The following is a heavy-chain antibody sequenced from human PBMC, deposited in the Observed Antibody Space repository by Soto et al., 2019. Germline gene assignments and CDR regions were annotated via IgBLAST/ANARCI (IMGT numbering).Heavy chain of an antibody. CDR3: AKGVHYYDSSVGFDI. Sequence: EVQLVESGGGLVQPGGSLRLSCAVSGFTFSNYEMNWVRQAPGKGLEWVSGISWNRSSIAYADSVKGRFTISRDNAKNSLYLQMNSLRAEDTALYYCAKGVHYYDSSVGFDIWGQGTMVTVSS. V-gene: IGHV3-9*01. D-gene: IGHD3-22*01. CDR2: ISWNRSSI. CDR1: GFTFSNYE. J-gene: IGHJ3*02.